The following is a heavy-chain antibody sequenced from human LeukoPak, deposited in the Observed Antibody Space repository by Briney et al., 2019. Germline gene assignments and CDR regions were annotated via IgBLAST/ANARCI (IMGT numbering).Heavy chain of an antibody. J-gene: IGHJ3*02. CDR1: GFRFRSYG. Sequence: GGSLRLSCAAPGFRFRSYGIHWVRQTPGKRLEWVAFIRYDGSDKYYADAVKGRFTISRDNSRDTLYLQMNSLRAEDTAVYHCAKASGFGGIKDAFDIWGQGTMVTVSS. V-gene: IGHV3-30*02. CDR2: IRYDGSDK. CDR3: AKASGFGGIKDAFDI. D-gene: IGHD3-16*01.